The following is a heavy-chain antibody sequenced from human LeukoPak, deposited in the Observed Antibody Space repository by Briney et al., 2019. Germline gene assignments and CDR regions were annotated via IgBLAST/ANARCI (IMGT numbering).Heavy chain of an antibody. Sequence: PSETLSLTCTVSGGSISSGGYYWSWIRQHPGKGLEWIGYIYYSGSTYYNPSLKSRVIISVDTSKNQFSLKLSSVTAADTAVYYCARGGLRFLDPWGQGTLVTVSS. CDR2: IYYSGST. CDR1: GGSISSGGYY. J-gene: IGHJ5*02. CDR3: ARGGLRFLDP. D-gene: IGHD3-3*01. V-gene: IGHV4-31*03.